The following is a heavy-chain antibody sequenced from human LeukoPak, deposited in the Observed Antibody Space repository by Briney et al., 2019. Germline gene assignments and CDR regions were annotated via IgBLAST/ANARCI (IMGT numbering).Heavy chain of an antibody. D-gene: IGHD5-18*01. Sequence: ASVKVSCKVSGYTLTELSMHWVRQAPGKGLEWMGGFDPEDGETIYAQKFQGRVTMTEDTSTDTAYMELSSLRSEDTAAYYCATVGPGAMVFSDTYYFDYWGQGTLVTVSS. CDR1: GYTLTELS. J-gene: IGHJ4*02. CDR2: FDPEDGET. CDR3: ATVGPGAMVFSDTYYFDY. V-gene: IGHV1-24*01.